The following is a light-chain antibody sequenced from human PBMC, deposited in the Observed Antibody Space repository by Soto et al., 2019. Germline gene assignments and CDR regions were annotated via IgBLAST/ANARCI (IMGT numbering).Light chain of an antibody. CDR2: GNT. Sequence: QSVLTQPPSVSGAPGQRVTISCTGSSSNIGSTYDVQWYQQLPGTAPKLLIHGNTNRPSGVPDGFSGSKSGTSASLAITGLQADDEADYYCQSYDDSLSVHYVFGTGTKVTVL. V-gene: IGLV1-40*01. CDR3: QSYDDSLSVHYV. J-gene: IGLJ1*01. CDR1: SSNIGSTYD.